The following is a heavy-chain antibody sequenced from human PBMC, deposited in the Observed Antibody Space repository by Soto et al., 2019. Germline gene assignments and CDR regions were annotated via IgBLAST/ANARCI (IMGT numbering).Heavy chain of an antibody. CDR1: GFTFSSYS. D-gene: IGHD3-3*01. V-gene: IGHV3-48*02. Sequence: GGSLRLPCAASGFTFSSYSMNWVRQAPGKGLEWVSYISSSSSTIYYADSVKGRFTISRDNAKNSLYLQMNSLRDEDTAVYYCARDASPSYDFWSGSPHYYYGMDVWGQGTTVTVSS. CDR2: ISSSSSTI. CDR3: ARDASPSYDFWSGSPHYYYGMDV. J-gene: IGHJ6*02.